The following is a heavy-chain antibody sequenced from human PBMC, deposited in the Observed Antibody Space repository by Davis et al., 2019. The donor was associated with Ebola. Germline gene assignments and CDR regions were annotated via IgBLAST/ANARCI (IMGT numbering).Heavy chain of an antibody. D-gene: IGHD3-10*01. CDR1: GFTVSSNY. V-gene: IGHV3-53*01. CDR2: IYSGGST. CDR3: AKDGTMHYGSGSYLY. J-gene: IGHJ4*02. Sequence: GGSLRLSCAASGFTVSSNYISWVRQAPGKGLEWVSFIYSGGSTYYADSVKGRFTISRDNSKNTLYLQMNSLRAEDTAVYYCAKDGTMHYGSGSYLYWGQGTLVTVSS.